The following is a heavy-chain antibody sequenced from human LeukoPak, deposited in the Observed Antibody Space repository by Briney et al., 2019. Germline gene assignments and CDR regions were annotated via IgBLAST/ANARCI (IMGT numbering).Heavy chain of an antibody. J-gene: IGHJ5*02. Sequence: PSETLSLTCTVSGGSISSSSYYWGWIRQPPGKGLEWIGSIYYSGSTYYNPSLKSRVTISADTSKNQFSLKLSSVTAADTAVHYCARLPSIAAATWLDPWGQGTLVTVSS. CDR2: IYYSGST. V-gene: IGHV4-39*01. D-gene: IGHD6-13*01. CDR1: GGSISSSSYY. CDR3: ARLPSIAAATWLDP.